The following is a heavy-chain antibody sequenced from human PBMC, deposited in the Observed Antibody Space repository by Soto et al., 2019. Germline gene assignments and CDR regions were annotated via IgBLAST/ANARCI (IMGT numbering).Heavy chain of an antibody. V-gene: IGHV2-5*02. CDR3: VHRRIAANRTWFDR. J-gene: IGHJ5*02. D-gene: IGHD6-13*01. Sequence: ITLKESGPTLVKPTQTLTLTCTFSGFSLSTSGVGVAWIRQPPGKALEWLALIYWDDDKRYSPSLKSRLTITKDTSKNQVVLTMTTMDPVDTATYCCVHRRIAANRTWFDRWGLGTLVTVSS. CDR1: GFSLSTSGVG. CDR2: IYWDDDK.